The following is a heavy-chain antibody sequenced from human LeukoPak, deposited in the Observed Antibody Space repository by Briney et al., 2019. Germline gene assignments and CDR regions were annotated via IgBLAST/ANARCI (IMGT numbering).Heavy chain of an antibody. Sequence: SETLSLTCGVSGGSFSGYYWNWIRQSPGKGLEWIGEIFHRGSTNYNPSLKSRVTILVDKSKNQFSLKLSSVTAADTAVYYCARGAATETLYYYMDVWGKGTTVTVSS. CDR2: IFHRGST. V-gene: IGHV4-34*01. CDR3: ARGAATETLYYYMDV. J-gene: IGHJ6*03. D-gene: IGHD1-1*01. CDR1: GGSFSGYY.